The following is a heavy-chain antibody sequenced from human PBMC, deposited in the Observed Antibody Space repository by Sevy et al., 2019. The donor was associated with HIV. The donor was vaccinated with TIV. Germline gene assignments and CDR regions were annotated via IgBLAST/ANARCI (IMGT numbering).Heavy chain of an antibody. Sequence: GGSLRLSCTASGFTFGEYSMSWFRQAPGKGLEWVSFIRSEVYGGTTEYAASVKGRFTISRDDSKSIAYLQMSSLKTEDTAVYYCTRGRRVYADYGVDYWGQRTLVTASS. V-gene: IGHV3-49*03. D-gene: IGHD4-17*01. CDR2: IRSEVYGGTT. CDR3: TRGRRVYADYGVDY. CDR1: GFTFGEYS. J-gene: IGHJ4*02.